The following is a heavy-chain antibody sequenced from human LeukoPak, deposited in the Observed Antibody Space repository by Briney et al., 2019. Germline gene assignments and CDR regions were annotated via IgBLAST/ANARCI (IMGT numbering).Heavy chain of an antibody. CDR3: ARESFAARWD. D-gene: IGHD6-6*01. Sequence: GGSLRLSCAASGFTFSRYWMSWVRQAPGKGLKWVANIKQDGSEKDYVDSVKGRFTISKDNAKNSLYLQMNSLTAEDTAVYYCARESFAARWDWGQGTLVTVSS. V-gene: IGHV3-7*01. J-gene: IGHJ4*02. CDR1: GFTFSRYW. CDR2: IKQDGSEK.